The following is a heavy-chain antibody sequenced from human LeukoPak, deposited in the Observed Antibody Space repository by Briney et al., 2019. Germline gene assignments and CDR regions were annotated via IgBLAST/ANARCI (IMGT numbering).Heavy chain of an antibody. D-gene: IGHD3-22*01. CDR3: ASGIVANRIYYYYGMDV. CDR1: GGSVSSGSYY. V-gene: IGHV4-61*01. Sequence: SETLSLTCTVSGGSVSSGSYYWSWIRQPPGKGLEWIGYIYYSGSTNYNPSLKSRVTISVDTSKNQFSLKLSSVTAADTAVYYCASGIVANRIYYYYGMDVWGQGTTVTVPS. J-gene: IGHJ6*02. CDR2: IYYSGST.